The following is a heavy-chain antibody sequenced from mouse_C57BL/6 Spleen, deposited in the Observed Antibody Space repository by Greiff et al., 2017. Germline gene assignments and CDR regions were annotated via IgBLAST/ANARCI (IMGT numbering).Heavy chain of an antibody. Sequence: VQLQQPGAELVRPGSSVKLSCKASGYTFTSYWMHWVKQRPIQGLEWIGNIDPSDRETHYNQKFKDKATLTVDKSSSTAYMQLSSLTSEDSAVYYCAREDDYYAMDYWGQGTSVTVSS. CDR1: GYTFTSYW. CDR2: IDPSDRET. J-gene: IGHJ4*01. V-gene: IGHV1-52*01. CDR3: AREDDYYAMDY.